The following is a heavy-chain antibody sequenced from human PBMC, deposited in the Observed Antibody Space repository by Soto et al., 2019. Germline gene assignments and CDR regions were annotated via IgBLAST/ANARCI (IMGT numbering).Heavy chain of an antibody. V-gene: IGHV1-3*05. J-gene: IGHJ6*02. Sequence: QVKLVQSGAEEKKPGASVKVSGKASGYAFSSYARHWVRQAPGQRLEGMGWINIGSGNTEYSQNFQDRITITRDTSARTVYMELSGLRSEDTAVYYCARDGGDCGYRLAYYYYIGMDVWGQGTTVTVSS. CDR3: ARDGGDCGYRLAYYYYIGMDV. CDR1: GYAFSSYA. D-gene: IGHD2-21*02. CDR2: INIGSGNT.